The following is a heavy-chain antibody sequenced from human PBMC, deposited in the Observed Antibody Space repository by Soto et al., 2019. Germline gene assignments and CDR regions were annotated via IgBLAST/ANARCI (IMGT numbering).Heavy chain of an antibody. Sequence: GGSLRLSCAASGFTFSSYAMHWVRQAPGKGLEWVAVISYDGSNKYYADSVKGRFTISRDNSKNTLYLQMNSLRAEDTAVYYCAKVYDDILTGYYNVIENWFDPWGQGTLVTVSS. CDR3: AKVYDDILTGYYNVIENWFDP. D-gene: IGHD3-9*01. V-gene: IGHV3-30-3*01. CDR1: GFTFSSYA. CDR2: ISYDGSNK. J-gene: IGHJ5*02.